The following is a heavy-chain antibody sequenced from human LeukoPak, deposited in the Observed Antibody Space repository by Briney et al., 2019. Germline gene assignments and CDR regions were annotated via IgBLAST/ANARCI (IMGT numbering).Heavy chain of an antibody. D-gene: IGHD4-23*01. CDR1: GFTFSNYY. Sequence: GGSLRVSCAVSGFTFSNYYMSWVRQAPGKGLEWVSSISSSSSYIYYADSVKGRFTISRDNAKNSLYLQMNSLRAEDTAVYYCASKTPLDYWGQGTLVTVSS. CDR2: ISSSSSYI. CDR3: ASKTPLDY. J-gene: IGHJ4*02. V-gene: IGHV3-21*01.